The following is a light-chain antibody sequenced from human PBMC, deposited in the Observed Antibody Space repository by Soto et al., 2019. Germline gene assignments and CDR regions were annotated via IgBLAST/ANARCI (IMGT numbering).Light chain of an antibody. CDR3: AAWDDSLNGRV. J-gene: IGLJ1*01. V-gene: IGLV1-44*01. CDR2: YDN. CDR1: NSNIGSNT. Sequence: QSVLTQPPSASGTPGQRVTISCSGSNSNIGSNTVNWYQQLPGTAPKLLIYYDNLRPSGAPDRISGSKSGTSASLAISGPQSDDEADYYCAAWDDSLNGRVFGTGTKLTVL.